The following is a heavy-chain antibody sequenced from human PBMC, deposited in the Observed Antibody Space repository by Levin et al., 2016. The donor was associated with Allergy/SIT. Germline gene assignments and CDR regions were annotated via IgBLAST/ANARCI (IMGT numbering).Heavy chain of an antibody. V-gene: IGHV5-10-1*01. CDR3: ASSSGGYYYDSSGYTFDY. CDR2: IDPSDSYT. D-gene: IGHD3-22*01. J-gene: IGHJ4*02. Sequence: VRQMPGKGLEWMGRIDPSDSYTNYSPSFQGHVTISADKSISTAYLQWSSLKASDTAMYYCASSSGGYYYDSSGYTFDYWGQGTLVTVSS.